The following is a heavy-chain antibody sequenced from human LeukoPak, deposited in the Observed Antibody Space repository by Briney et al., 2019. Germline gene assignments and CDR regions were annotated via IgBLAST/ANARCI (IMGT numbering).Heavy chain of an antibody. Sequence: GASVKVSCKASGYTFTSYDINWVRQAPGQGLEWMGWISAYNGSTNYAQKLQGRVTMTTDTSPSTAYMELRSLRSDDTAVYYCARVLQSYCTNGVCYYFDYWGQGTLVTVSS. CDR3: ARVLQSYCTNGVCYYFDY. CDR2: ISAYNGST. V-gene: IGHV1-18*01. CDR1: GYTFTSYD. J-gene: IGHJ4*02. D-gene: IGHD2-8*01.